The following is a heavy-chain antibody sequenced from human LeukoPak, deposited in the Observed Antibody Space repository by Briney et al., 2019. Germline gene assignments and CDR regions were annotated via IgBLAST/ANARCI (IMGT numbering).Heavy chain of an antibody. CDR1: GGSISSSSYY. CDR2: IYYSGST. Sequence: SETLSLTCTVSGGSISSSSYYWGWIRQPPGKGLEWIGSIYYSGSTYYNPSLKSRVTMSVDTSKNQFSLKLSSVTAADTAVYYCAREVALGIVVVVAATLRWFDPWGQGTLVTVSS. D-gene: IGHD2-15*01. J-gene: IGHJ5*02. CDR3: AREVALGIVVVVAATLRWFDP. V-gene: IGHV4-39*07.